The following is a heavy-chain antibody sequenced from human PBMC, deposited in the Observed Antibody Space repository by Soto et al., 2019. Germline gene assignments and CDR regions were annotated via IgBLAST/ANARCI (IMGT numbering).Heavy chain of an antibody. J-gene: IGHJ4*02. Sequence: GGSLRLSCVASGFTFSSYSMSWVRQAPGKGLEWVSGFRSGGDDGTTYYADSVKGRFTISRDNSKNTLFLQMNSLRAEDTAIYYCAKKVNSAPGSHYFDYWGQGSLVSV. V-gene: IGHV3-23*01. D-gene: IGHD3-10*01. CDR1: GFTFSSYS. CDR2: FRSGGDDGTT. CDR3: AKKVNSAPGSHYFDY.